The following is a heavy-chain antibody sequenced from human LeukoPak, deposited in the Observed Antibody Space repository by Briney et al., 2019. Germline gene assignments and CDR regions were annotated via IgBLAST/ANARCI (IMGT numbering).Heavy chain of an antibody. J-gene: IGHJ5*02. V-gene: IGHV4-34*01. CDR3: VRVVVPAAGFDP. Sequence: SETLSLTCAVCGGSFSGYYWSWLRQRPGKGLDWIGEINHSGSTNYNPSLKSRVTISVDTSKNQFSLKLSSVTAADTAVYYCVRVVVPAAGFDPWGQGTLVTVSS. CDR1: GGSFSGYY. CDR2: INHSGST. D-gene: IGHD2-2*01.